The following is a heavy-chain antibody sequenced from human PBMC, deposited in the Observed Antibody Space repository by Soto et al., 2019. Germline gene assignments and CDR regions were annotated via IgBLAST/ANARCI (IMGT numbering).Heavy chain of an antibody. CDR1: GFTFSSYG. CDR2: ISYDGSNK. J-gene: IGHJ3*02. V-gene: IGHV3-30*18. CDR3: AKTYYYDSSGYHMDAFDI. D-gene: IGHD3-22*01. Sequence: ESGGGVVQPGRSLRLSCAASGFTFSSYGMHWVRQAPGKGLEWVAVISYDGSNKYYADSVKGRFTISRDNSKNTLYLQMNSLRAEDTAVYYCAKTYYYDSSGYHMDAFDIWGQGTMVTVSS.